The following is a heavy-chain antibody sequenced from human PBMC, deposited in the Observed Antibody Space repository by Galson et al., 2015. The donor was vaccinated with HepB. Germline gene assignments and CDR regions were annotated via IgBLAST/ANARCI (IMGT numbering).Heavy chain of an antibody. D-gene: IGHD1-1*01. V-gene: IGHV6-1*01. CDR3: ARLKTAGGASFFDF. CDR2: TYHRAQWYN. J-gene: IGHJ4*02. CDR1: GDSVSNNGAT. Sequence: AISGDSVSNNGATWSWIRQSPSRGLEWLGRTYHRAQWYNDYAASVKTRITFTQDTTKNQFSLHLKSVTPEDTAIYYCARLKTAGGASFFDFWGQGTLVAVSS.